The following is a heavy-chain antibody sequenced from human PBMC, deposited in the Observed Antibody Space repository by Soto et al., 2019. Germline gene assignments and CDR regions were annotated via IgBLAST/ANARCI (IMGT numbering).Heavy chain of an antibody. J-gene: IGHJ4*02. D-gene: IGHD3-3*01. Sequence: EVQLLESGGGLVQPGGSLRLSCAASGFTFSSYAMSWVRQAPGKGLEWVSAISGSGGSTYYADSLKGRFTISRDNSKNTLYLQMNSLRAEDTAVYYCAKDGVRYDFWSGFFDYWGQGTLVTVSS. V-gene: IGHV3-23*01. CDR2: ISGSGGST. CDR3: AKDGVRYDFWSGFFDY. CDR1: GFTFSSYA.